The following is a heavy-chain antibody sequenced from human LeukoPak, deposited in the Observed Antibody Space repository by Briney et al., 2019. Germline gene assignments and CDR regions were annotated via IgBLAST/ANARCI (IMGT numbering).Heavy chain of an antibody. CDR1: GFTFSASY. D-gene: IGHD1-1*01. Sequence: GGSLRLSCAASGFTFSASYMTWVRQAPGKGLERLSYISGDSGDTNYADSVKGRFTISRDNTKNSLYLQMNSLRVEDTAVYFCARDPRTVRIWGQGTLVTVSS. CDR3: ARDPRTVRI. J-gene: IGHJ4*02. V-gene: IGHV3-11*06. CDR2: ISGDSGDT.